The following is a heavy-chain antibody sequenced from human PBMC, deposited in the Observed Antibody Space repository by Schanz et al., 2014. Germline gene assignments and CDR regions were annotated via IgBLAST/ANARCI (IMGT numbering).Heavy chain of an antibody. Sequence: EGQLLESGGGLVQPGGSLRLSCAASGFTFSSYGMSWVRQPPGKGLEWVSAISGNGGSTYFADSVKGRFTISRDNSDNTLFLQMNSLRAEDTAVYYCAKVREWWPYYFDYGGQGTLVTVSS. CDR1: GFTFSSYG. D-gene: IGHD2-15*01. J-gene: IGHJ4*02. CDR3: AKVREWWPYYFDY. V-gene: IGHV3-23*01. CDR2: ISGNGGST.